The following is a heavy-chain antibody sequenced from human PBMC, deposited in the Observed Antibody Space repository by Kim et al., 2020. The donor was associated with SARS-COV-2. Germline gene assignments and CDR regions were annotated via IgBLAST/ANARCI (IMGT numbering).Heavy chain of an antibody. CDR1: GFSVSDYY. D-gene: IGHD3-16*01. Sequence: GGSLRLSCATSGFSVSDYYIGWLRQAPGTGLEWLACTRSDVNRYKLEYAATVKSSVTIVRDDTKNSLYLQMNSLKIEDTSDYYCRLWPRNGMDVWGQGTTVTVSS. CDR3: RLWPRNGMDV. CDR2: TRSDVNRYKL. V-gene: IGHV3-72*01. J-gene: IGHJ6*02.